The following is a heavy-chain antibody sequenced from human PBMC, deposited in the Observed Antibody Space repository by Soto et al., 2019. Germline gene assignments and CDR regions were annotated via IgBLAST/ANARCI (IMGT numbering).Heavy chain of an antibody. CDR3: ARTSCSSTSCYDQQLGKIDY. J-gene: IGHJ4*02. Sequence: KQSQTLSLTCAISGDSVSSNSAAWNWIRQSPSRGLEWLGRTYYRSKWYNDYAVSVKSRITINPDTSKNQFSLQLNSVTPEDTAVYYCARTSCSSTSCYDQQLGKIDYWGQGTLVTVSS. CDR2: TYYRSKWYN. CDR1: GDSVSSNSAA. V-gene: IGHV6-1*01. D-gene: IGHD2-2*01.